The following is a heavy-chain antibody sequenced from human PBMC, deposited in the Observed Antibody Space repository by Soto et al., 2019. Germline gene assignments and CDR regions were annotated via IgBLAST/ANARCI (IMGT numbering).Heavy chain of an antibody. Sequence: EVQLVQSGAEVKKPGESLRISCKGSGYSFTSHWISWVRQMPGKGLEWMGRIDPSDSYTSYSPSFQGHVTISADKSISTVYLQWSSLKASDTAMYYCARGDTALIYWYFDLWGRGTLVTVSS. D-gene: IGHD5-18*01. CDR2: IDPSDSYT. J-gene: IGHJ2*01. CDR1: GYSFTSHW. V-gene: IGHV5-10-1*01. CDR3: ARGDTALIYWYFDL.